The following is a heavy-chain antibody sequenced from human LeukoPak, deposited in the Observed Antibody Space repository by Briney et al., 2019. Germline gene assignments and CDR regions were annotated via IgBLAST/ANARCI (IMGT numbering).Heavy chain of an antibody. J-gene: IGHJ6*03. CDR3: AKAQGYCSSTSCYTRVDYYYYYMDV. CDR1: GFTFSSYG. CDR2: IRYDGSNK. Sequence: PGGSLRLSCAASGFTFSSYGMQWVRQAPGKGLEWVAFIRYDGSNKYYADSVKGRFTISRDNSKNTLYLQMNSLRAEDTAVYYCAKAQGYCSSTSCYTRVDYYYYYMDVWGKGTTVTVSS. V-gene: IGHV3-30*02. D-gene: IGHD2-2*02.